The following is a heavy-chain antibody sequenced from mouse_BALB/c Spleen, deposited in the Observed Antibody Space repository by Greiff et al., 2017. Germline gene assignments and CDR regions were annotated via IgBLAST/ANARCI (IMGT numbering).Heavy chain of an antibody. CDR3: AGGWLLQFAY. CDR2: IYPGDGDT. D-gene: IGHD2-3*01. CDR1: GYAFSSYW. V-gene: IGHV1-80*01. Sequence: VKLMESGAELVRPGSSVKISCKASGYAFSSYWMNWVKQRPGQGLEWIGQIYPGDGDTNYNGKFKGKATLTADKSSSTAYMQLSSLTSEDSAVYFCAGGWLLQFAYWGQGTLVTVSA. J-gene: IGHJ3*01.